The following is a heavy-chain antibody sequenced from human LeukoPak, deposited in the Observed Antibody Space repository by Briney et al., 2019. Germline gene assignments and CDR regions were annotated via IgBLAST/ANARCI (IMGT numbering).Heavy chain of an antibody. CDR1: GGSISSGDYY. D-gene: IGHD2-15*01. CDR3: ARGGSGGSPLDY. V-gene: IGHV4-30-4*01. CDR2: IYYSGST. Sequence: SQTLSLTCTVSGGSISSGDYYWRWIRQPPGKGLEWIGYIYYSGSTYYNPSLKSRVTISVDTSKNQFSLKLISVTAADTAVYCIARGGSGGSPLDYWGQGTLVTVSS. J-gene: IGHJ4*02.